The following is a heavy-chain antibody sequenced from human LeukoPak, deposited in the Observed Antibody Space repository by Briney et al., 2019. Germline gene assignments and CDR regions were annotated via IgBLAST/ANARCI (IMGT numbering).Heavy chain of an antibody. J-gene: IGHJ4*02. CDR2: IHPDGSDT. CDR1: GFTFSSFW. D-gene: IGHD1-14*01. V-gene: IGHV3-7*01. CDR3: ARNQRRLDY. Sequence: GGSLRLSCEASGFTFSSFWMGWVRQAPGKGLEWVANIHPDGSDTSYVDSVKGRFTISRDNSKNSLYLQMDSLRAEDTAVYYCARNQRRLDYWGQGTLVTVSS.